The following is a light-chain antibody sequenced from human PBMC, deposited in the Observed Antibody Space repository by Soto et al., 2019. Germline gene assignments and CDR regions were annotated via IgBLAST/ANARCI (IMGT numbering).Light chain of an antibody. CDR3: QSYDSSLSAPYV. J-gene: IGLJ1*01. CDR1: SSNIGAGSD. CDR2: GNS. V-gene: IGLV1-40*01. Sequence: QSVLTQPPSVSGAPGQRVTISCTGSSSNIGAGSDVHWYQQVPGTAPKLLVYGNSNRPSGVPDRFSGSKSGTSASLAITGLQAEDEADYYCQSYDSSLSAPYVFGTGTKVTVL.